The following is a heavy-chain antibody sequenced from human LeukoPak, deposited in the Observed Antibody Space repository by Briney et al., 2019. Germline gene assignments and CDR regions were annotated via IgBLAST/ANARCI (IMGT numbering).Heavy chain of an antibody. J-gene: IGHJ4*02. Sequence: GRSLRLSCAASGFTFSSYAMHWVRQAPGKGLDWVAVISYDGNNKYYADSVKGRFTISRDNSNNTLYLQMSSLRTGDTAVYYCAKDVNYYGSGSYLGYWGQGTLVTVSS. CDR1: GFTFSSYA. CDR2: ISYDGNNK. V-gene: IGHV3-30*04. D-gene: IGHD3-10*01. CDR3: AKDVNYYGSGSYLGY.